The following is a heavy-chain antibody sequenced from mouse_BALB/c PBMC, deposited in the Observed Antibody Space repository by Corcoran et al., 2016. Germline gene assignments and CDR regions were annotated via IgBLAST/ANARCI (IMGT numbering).Heavy chain of an antibody. D-gene: IGHD2-1*01. J-gene: IGHJ3*01. CDR2: INPNNGGT. CDR1: GYTFTDYN. CDR3: ARGSGNYVGGFAY. V-gene: IGHV1-18*01. Sequence: EVLLQQSGPELVKPGASVKIPCKASGYTFTDYNMDWVKQSHGKSLEWIGDINPNNGGTIYNQKFKGKATLTVDKSSSTAYMELRSLTSEDTAVYYCARGSGNYVGGFAYWGQGTLITVSA.